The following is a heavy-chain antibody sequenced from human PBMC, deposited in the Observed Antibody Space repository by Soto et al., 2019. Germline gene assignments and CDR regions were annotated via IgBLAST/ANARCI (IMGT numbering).Heavy chain of an antibody. D-gene: IGHD1-26*01. CDR3: ARDGSYFDY. CDR1: GYSISSGYY. V-gene: IGHV4-38-2*02. Sequence: PSETLSLTCAVSGYSISSGYYWGWIRQPPGKGLEWIGSIYHSGSTYYNPSLKSRVTISVDTSKNQFSLKLSSVTAADTAVYYCARDGSYFDYWGRGTLVTVSS. CDR2: IYHSGST. J-gene: IGHJ4*02.